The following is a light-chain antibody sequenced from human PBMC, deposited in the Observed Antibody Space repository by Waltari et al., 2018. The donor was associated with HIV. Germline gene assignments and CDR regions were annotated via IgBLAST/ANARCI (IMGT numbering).Light chain of an antibody. CDR2: GNS. V-gene: IGLV1-40*01. CDR3: QSYDSSLSGSFVV. J-gene: IGLJ2*01. CDR1: SSNIGAGYD. Sequence: QSVLTQPPSVSGAPGQRVTISCTGSSSNIGAGYDVHWYQQLPGTAPKLLIHGNSNRPSGVPDRFSGSNSGTSASLAITGLQAEDEADYYFQSYDSSLSGSFVVFGGGTKLTVL.